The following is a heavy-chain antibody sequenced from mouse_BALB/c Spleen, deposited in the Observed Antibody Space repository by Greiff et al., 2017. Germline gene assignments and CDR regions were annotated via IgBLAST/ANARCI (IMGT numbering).Heavy chain of an antibody. J-gene: IGHJ2*01. V-gene: IGHV1-63*01. CDR1: GYAFTNYW. Sequence: QVQLKESGAELVRPGTSVKISCKASGYAFTNYWLGWVKQRPGHGLEWIGDIYPGSGNTYYNEKFKGKATLTADKSSSTAYMQLSSLTSEDSAVYFCARGGNGNYVYYFDYWGQGTTLTVSS. CDR2: IYPGSGNT. D-gene: IGHD2-1*01. CDR3: ARGGNGNYVYYFDY.